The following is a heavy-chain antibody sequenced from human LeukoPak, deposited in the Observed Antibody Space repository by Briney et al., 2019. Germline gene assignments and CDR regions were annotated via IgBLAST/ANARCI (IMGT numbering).Heavy chain of an antibody. CDR1: GGSISSGSYY. V-gene: IGHV4-61*02. D-gene: IGHD3-10*01. J-gene: IGHJ3*02. CDR2: IYTSGST. CDR3: ARDKGEFLLDAFDI. Sequence: SETLSLTCTVSGGSISSGSYYWSWIRQPAGKGLEWIGRIYTSGSTNYNPPLKSRVTISVDTSKNQFSLKLSSVTAADTAVYYCARDKGEFLLDAFDIWGQGTMVTVSS.